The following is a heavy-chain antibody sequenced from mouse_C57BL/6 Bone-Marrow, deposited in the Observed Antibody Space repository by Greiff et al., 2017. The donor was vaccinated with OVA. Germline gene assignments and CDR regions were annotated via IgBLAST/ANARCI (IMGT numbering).Heavy chain of an antibody. J-gene: IGHJ4*01. Sequence: EVKLMESGGGLVKPGGSLKLSCAASGFTFSDYGMHWVRQAPEKGLEWVAYISSGSSTIYYADTVKGRFTISRDNAKNTLFLQMTSLRSEDTAMYYCARSLITTASYYYAMDYWGQGTSVTVSS. CDR2: ISSGSSTI. D-gene: IGHD1-2*01. CDR1: GFTFSDYG. V-gene: IGHV5-17*01. CDR3: ARSLITTASYYYAMDY.